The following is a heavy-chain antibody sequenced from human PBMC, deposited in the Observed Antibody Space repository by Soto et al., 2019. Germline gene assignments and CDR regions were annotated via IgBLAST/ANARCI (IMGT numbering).Heavy chain of an antibody. CDR3: ALWGFRDGNNSKYNYAGMDV. CDR1: GGTFNRYT. Sequence: VQLVQSGAEVKKPGSSVKLSCKASGGTFNRYTISWVRQAPGQGLEWMGGVVPIFGTANYAQKIQGRVVIIADESTRAAYMELSSLRSEDTAVYYCALWGFRDGNNSKYNYAGMDVWGHGTTVTVSS. D-gene: IGHD1-1*01. CDR2: VVPIFGTA. V-gene: IGHV1-69*01. J-gene: IGHJ6*02.